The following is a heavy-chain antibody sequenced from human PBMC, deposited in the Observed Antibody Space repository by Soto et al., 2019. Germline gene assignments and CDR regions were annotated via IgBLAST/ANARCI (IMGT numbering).Heavy chain of an antibody. CDR2: IIPIFGTA. V-gene: IGHV1-69*13. Sequence: SVKFSCKASGGTFSSYAISWVRQAPGQGLEWMGGIIPIFGTANYAQKFQGRVTITADESTSTAYMELRSLRSDDTAVYYCAREDCSSTSCYARYYYYGMDVWGQGTTVTVSS. D-gene: IGHD2-2*01. CDR3: AREDCSSTSCYARYYYYGMDV. J-gene: IGHJ6*02. CDR1: GGTFSSYA.